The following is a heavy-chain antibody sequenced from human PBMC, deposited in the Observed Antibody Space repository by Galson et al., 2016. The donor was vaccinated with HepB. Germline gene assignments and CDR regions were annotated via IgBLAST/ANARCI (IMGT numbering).Heavy chain of an antibody. V-gene: IGHV6-1*01. D-gene: IGHD1-26*01. CDR2: TYYSSKWIN. CDR3: ASVGRPASVMDV. CDR1: GDSVTSNSAA. Sequence: CAISGDSVTSNSAAWNWIKSSPSRGLEWLGRTYYSSKWINDYAECVKRRITINADTSKNQFSLHLNSATPEDASVYYCASVGRPASVMDVWGQGTTVTVSS. J-gene: IGHJ6*02.